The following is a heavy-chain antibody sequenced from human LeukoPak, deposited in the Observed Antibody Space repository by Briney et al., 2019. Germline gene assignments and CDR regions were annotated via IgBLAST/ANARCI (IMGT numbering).Heavy chain of an antibody. Sequence: ASVKASCKASGYTFTSYAMHWVRQAPGQRLEWMGWINAGNGNTNYAQKLQGRVTMTTDTSTSTAYMELRSLRSDDTAVYYCARDPQAQLLWFGEFNDWFDPWGQGTLVTVSS. CDR1: GYTFTSYA. D-gene: IGHD3-10*01. CDR3: ARDPQAQLLWFGEFNDWFDP. V-gene: IGHV1-3*01. J-gene: IGHJ5*02. CDR2: INAGNGNT.